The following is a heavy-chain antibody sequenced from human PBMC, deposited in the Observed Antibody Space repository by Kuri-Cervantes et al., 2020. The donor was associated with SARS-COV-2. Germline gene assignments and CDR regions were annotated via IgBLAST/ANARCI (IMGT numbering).Heavy chain of an antibody. Sequence: SVKVSCKASGGTFSSYAISWVRQAPGQGLEWMGRIIPILGIANYAQKFQGRVTITADKSTSTAYMELSSLRSEDTAVYYCARDDCTNGVCWIDYWGQGALVTVSS. CDR3: ARDDCTNGVCWIDY. V-gene: IGHV1-69*04. CDR2: IIPILGIA. J-gene: IGHJ4*02. CDR1: GGTFSSYA. D-gene: IGHD2-8*01.